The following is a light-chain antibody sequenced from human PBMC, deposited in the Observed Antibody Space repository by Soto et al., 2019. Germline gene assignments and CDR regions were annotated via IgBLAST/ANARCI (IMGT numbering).Light chain of an antibody. J-gene: IGLJ1*01. CDR2: GNS. CDR3: QSYDTSLSAYV. Sequence: QLVLTQPPSVSGAPGQRVTISCTGSSSNIGAGYAVHWHQQLPGKAPKLLIYGNSNRPSGVPDRFSGSKSGTSASLAITGLQAEDEADYYCQSYDTSLSAYVFGTGTKVTVL. V-gene: IGLV1-40*01. CDR1: SSNIGAGYA.